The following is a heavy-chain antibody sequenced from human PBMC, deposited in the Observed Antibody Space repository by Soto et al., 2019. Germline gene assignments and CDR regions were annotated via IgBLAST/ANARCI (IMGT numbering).Heavy chain of an antibody. CDR3: ARDRGDGYNPGYYGMDV. CDR2: IIPIFGTA. D-gene: IGHD5-12*01. J-gene: IGHJ6*02. Sequence: QVQLVQSGAEVKKPGSSVKVSCKASGGTFSSYAISWVRQAPGQGLEWMGGIIPIFGTANYAQKFQGRVTITADKSTSTAYRELSSLRSEDTAVYYCARDRGDGYNPGYYGMDVWGQGTTVTVSS. CDR1: GGTFSSYA. V-gene: IGHV1-69*06.